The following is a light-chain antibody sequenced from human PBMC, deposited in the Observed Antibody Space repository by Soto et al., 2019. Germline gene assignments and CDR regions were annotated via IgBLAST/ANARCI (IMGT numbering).Light chain of an antibody. J-gene: IGKJ2*01. CDR1: QSLVYSDGNTY. V-gene: IGKV2-30*01. Sequence: DVVMTQSPLSLPVTLGQPASISCRSSQSLVYSDGNTYLNWLQQRPGQSPRRLIFKVSNRDSGVPDRFSGSGSVTDFTLKISRMEAEDVGVYYCMQGSNWPYTFGQGTKLEIK. CDR2: KVS. CDR3: MQGSNWPYT.